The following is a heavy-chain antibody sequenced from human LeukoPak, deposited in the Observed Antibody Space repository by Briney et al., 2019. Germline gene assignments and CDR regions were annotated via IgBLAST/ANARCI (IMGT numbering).Heavy chain of an antibody. J-gene: IGHJ4*02. Sequence: GASVKVSCKASGGTFSSYAISWVRQAPGQGLEWMGRTIPILGIANYAQKFQGRVTMTRNTSISTAYMELSSLRSEDTAVYYCARGRGAYWGQGTLVTVSS. CDR1: GGTFSSYA. D-gene: IGHD3-10*01. V-gene: IGHV1-69*04. CDR3: ARGRGAY. CDR2: TIPILGIA.